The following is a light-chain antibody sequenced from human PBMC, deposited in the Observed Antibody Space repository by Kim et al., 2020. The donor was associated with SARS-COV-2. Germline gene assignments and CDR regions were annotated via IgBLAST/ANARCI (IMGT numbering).Light chain of an antibody. CDR3: QQYNDWPPLT. J-gene: IGKJ4*01. CDR2: GAS. V-gene: IGKV3-15*01. Sequence: TGERATPSCRASQRFSCYLAWYPQNPGHAPRLLIYGASTRATGIPTRFSGSGSGTEYTLTIRSLQSEDFAVYYCQQYNDWPPLTFGGWTKVDIK. CDR1: QRFSCY.